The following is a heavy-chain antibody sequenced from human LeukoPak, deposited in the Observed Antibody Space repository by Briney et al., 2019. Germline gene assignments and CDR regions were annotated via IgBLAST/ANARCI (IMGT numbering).Heavy chain of an antibody. CDR1: GYSFDSYW. CDR3: ARRSSSGGYYFDY. D-gene: IGHD3-16*01. CDR2: IYPGDSDI. V-gene: IGHV5-51*01. J-gene: IGHJ4*02. Sequence: GASLKISCKASGYSFDSYWIGWVRQQPGKGPEWMVIIYPGDSDIKYSPSFEGQVTISADKSNSTAYLQWSSLKASDTAMYYCARRSSSGGYYFDYWGQGTLVTVSS.